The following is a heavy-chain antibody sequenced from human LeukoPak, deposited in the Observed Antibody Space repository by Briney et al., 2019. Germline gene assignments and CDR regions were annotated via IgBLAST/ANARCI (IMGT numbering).Heavy chain of an antibody. J-gene: IGHJ4*02. CDR3: ARDPDTDYFDY. CDR2: IYHSGST. V-gene: IGHV4-30-2*01. CDR1: GGSISSGGYS. Sequence: SETLSLTCAVSGGSISSGGYSWSWIRQPPGKGLEWIGYIYHSGSTYYNPSLKSRVTISVDTSKNQFSLKLSSVTAADTAVYYCARDPDTDYFDYWGQGTLVTVSS. D-gene: IGHD2-2*02.